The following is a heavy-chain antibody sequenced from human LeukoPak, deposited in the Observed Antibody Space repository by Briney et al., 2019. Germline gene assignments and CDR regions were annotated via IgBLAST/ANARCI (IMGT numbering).Heavy chain of an antibody. D-gene: IGHD2/OR15-2a*01. Sequence: SETLSLTCTVSGGSVSSSSYYGDWLRQPPWKGLEWVGSINYSGGTSCNPSRKSRVTMSVDTSKNQFSLKLTSVTAADSAVDYCARREFGRWFDPWGQGTLVTVSS. CDR1: GGSVSSSSYY. CDR3: ARREFGRWFDP. CDR2: INYSGGT. V-gene: IGHV4-39*01. J-gene: IGHJ5*02.